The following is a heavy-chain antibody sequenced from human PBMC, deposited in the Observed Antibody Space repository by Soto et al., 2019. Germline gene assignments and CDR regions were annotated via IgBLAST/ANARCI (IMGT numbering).Heavy chain of an antibody. CDR1: GGTFSRYA. Sequence: SVKVSCKASGGTFSRYAISWVRQAPGQGLEWMGGFIPAFETTNYAQKFQGRVTITADESTSTVYMELSSLRSEDTSVYYCGRDSKWDDTSVGMDVWGQGTKVTVSS. CDR3: GRDSKWDDTSVGMDV. CDR2: FIPAFETT. V-gene: IGHV1-69*13. D-gene: IGHD3-22*01. J-gene: IGHJ6*02.